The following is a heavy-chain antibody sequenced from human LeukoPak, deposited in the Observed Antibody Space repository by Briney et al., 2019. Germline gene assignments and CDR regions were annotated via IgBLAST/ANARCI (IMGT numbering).Heavy chain of an antibody. CDR2: INHSGNI. Sequence: SGTLSLTCAVSGGSISSSNWWSWVRQPPGKGLEWIGEINHSGNINYNPSFKSRITISVDTSKSQFSLKLSSVTAADTAVYYCARPKGGGRSPAFDLWGRGTLVTVSS. CDR1: GGSISSSNW. J-gene: IGHJ2*01. V-gene: IGHV4-4*02. D-gene: IGHD3-16*01. CDR3: ARPKGGGRSPAFDL.